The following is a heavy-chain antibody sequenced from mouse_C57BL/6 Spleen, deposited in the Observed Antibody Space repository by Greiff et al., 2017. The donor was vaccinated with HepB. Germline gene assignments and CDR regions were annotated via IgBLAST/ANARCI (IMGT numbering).Heavy chain of an antibody. J-gene: IGHJ2*01. CDR1: GYTFTDYY. CDR3: ARIYYYGSRPYYFDY. CDR2: INPNNGGT. D-gene: IGHD1-1*01. V-gene: IGHV1-26*01. Sequence: EVQLQQSGPELVKPGASVKISCKASGYTFTDYYMNWVKQSHGKSLEWIGDINPNNGGTSYNQKFKGKATLTVDKSSSTAYMELRSLTSEDSAVYYCARIYYYGSRPYYFDYWGQGTTLTVSS.